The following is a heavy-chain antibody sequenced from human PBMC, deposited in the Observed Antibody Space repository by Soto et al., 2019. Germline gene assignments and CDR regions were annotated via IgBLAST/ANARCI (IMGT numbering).Heavy chain of an antibody. Sequence: GGSLRLSCAASGFTFSSYGMHWVRQAPGKGLEWVAVISYDGSNKYYADSVKGRFTISRDNSKNTLYLQMNSLRAEDTAVYYCAKGTYGGITGWYFRHWGQGTLVTVSS. CDR1: GFTFSSYG. CDR2: ISYDGSNK. J-gene: IGHJ1*01. V-gene: IGHV3-30*18. D-gene: IGHD4-17*01. CDR3: AKGTYGGITGWYFRH.